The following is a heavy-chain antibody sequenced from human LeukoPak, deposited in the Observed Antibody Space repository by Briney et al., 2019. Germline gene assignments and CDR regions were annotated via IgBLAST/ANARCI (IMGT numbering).Heavy chain of an antibody. Sequence: SGPTLLQPTPTLTLTCTFSRFSLRTRGMGVGWIRQPPGKALEWLSLISWDDGNRSNPSLKNRLSITKDTPKNLVVLTMTNMDPVDTATYYCAHVAKFYFDSSGYSLGYFDYWGQGTLVTVSS. D-gene: IGHD3-22*01. V-gene: IGHV2-5*02. CDR3: AHVAKFYFDSSGYSLGYFDY. CDR1: RFSLRTRGMG. CDR2: ISWDDGN. J-gene: IGHJ4*02.